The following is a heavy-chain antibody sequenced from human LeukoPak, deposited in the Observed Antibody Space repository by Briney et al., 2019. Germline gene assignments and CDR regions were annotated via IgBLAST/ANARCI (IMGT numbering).Heavy chain of an antibody. CDR3: ASFPSPYDKSGYYFGGNAFDI. J-gene: IGHJ3*02. D-gene: IGHD3-22*01. CDR2: ISSSSSTI. Sequence: GGSLRLSCAASGFTFSSYSMNWVRQAPGKGLEWVSYISSSSSTIYYADSVKGRFTISRDNAKNSLYLQMNSLRAEDTAVYYCASFPSPYDKSGYYFGGNAFDIWGQGTMVTVSS. V-gene: IGHV3-48*01. CDR1: GFTFSSYS.